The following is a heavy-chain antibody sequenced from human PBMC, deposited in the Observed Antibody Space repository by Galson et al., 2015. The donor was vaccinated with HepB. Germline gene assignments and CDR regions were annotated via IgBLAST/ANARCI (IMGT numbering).Heavy chain of an antibody. CDR1: GGSVSSGSYY. D-gene: IGHD2/OR15-2a*01. CDR2: IYYSGST. J-gene: IGHJ4*02. Sequence: SETLSLTCAVSGGSVSSGSYYWSWIRQPPGKGLEWIGYIYYSGSTNYNPSLKSRVTISVDTSKDQFSLKLSSVTAADTAVYYCARDHNMYFDYWGQGTLVTVS. CDR3: ARDHNMYFDY. V-gene: IGHV4-61*01.